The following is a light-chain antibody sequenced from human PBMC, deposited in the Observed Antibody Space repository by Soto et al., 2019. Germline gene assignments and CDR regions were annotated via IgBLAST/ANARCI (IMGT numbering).Light chain of an antibody. CDR1: SSDVGSYNL. CDR2: EGS. CDR3: CSYAGSWEVV. V-gene: IGLV2-23*01. J-gene: IGLJ2*01. Sequence: QSALTQPASVSGSPGQSITISCTGTSSDVGSYNLVSWYQQHPGKAPKLMIYEGSKRPSGVSNRFSGSKSGNTASLTISGLQAEDEADYYCCSYAGSWEVVFGGGTKLTVL.